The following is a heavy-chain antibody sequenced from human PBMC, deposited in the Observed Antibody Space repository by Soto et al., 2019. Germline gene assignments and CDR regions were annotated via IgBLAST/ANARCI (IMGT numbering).Heavy chain of an antibody. CDR1: GYTFTSYG. CDR3: AREAYNWNYDPFDY. V-gene: IGHV1-18*01. Sequence: ASVKVSCKASGYTFTSYGISWVRQAPGQGLEWMGWISAYNGNTNYAQKLQGRVTMTTDTSTSTAYMELRSLRSDDTAVYYCAREAYNWNYDPFDYWGQGTLVTVSS. D-gene: IGHD1-7*01. J-gene: IGHJ4*02. CDR2: ISAYNGNT.